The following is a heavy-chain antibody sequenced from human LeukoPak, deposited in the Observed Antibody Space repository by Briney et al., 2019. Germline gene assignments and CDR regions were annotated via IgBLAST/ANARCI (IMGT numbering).Heavy chain of an antibody. D-gene: IGHD6-19*01. CDR3: ASHWGLDTSGCHY. Sequence: GGSLRLSCAASGFTVSSNYMSWVRQAPGKGLEWVSVIYSGGSTYYADSVKGRFTISRDNAKNSLYLQMNNLRAEDTAVYYCASHWGLDTSGCHYWGQGTLVTVSS. V-gene: IGHV3-53*01. CDR1: GFTVSSNY. J-gene: IGHJ4*02. CDR2: IYSGGST.